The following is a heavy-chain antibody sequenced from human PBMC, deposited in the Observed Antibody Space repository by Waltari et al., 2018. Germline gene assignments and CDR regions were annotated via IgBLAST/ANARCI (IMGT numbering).Heavy chain of an antibody. CDR2: VSYSGTT. Sequence: QLQLQESGPRLVRPSETLSLICRVSGVSITSNRHYWAWIRQSPGPGLEWIGTVSYSGTTYISPSIKSRVSVSRDTSKNQVSLILGSVTAADMAVYYCATYIGASVGTAAFDVWGQGTMVTVSS. CDR3: ATYIGASVGTAAFDV. V-gene: IGHV4-39*01. J-gene: IGHJ3*01. CDR1: GVSITSNRHY. D-gene: IGHD5-12*01.